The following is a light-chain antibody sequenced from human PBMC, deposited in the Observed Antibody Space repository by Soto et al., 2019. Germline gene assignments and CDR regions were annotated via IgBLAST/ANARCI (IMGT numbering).Light chain of an antibody. CDR2: DVS. J-gene: IGKJ4*01. V-gene: IGKV3-20*01. CDR1: QRGPTKY. Sequence: IVLTQSPGTLSLSPGERATLSCRASQRGPTKYLAWFQQKPGQAPRLLMNDVSTRVTGFPDRFSGSGSETDFTLTISRLEPEDFAVYYCQHYGDSPSFGGGTKVE. CDR3: QHYGDSPS.